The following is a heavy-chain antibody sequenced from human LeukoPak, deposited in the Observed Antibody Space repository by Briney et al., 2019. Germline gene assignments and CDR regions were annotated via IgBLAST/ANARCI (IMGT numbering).Heavy chain of an antibody. CDR3: ARAVGPYDY. J-gene: IGHJ4*02. CDR1: RFTFSSYG. CDR2: IWYDGSNK. V-gene: IGHV3-33*01. Sequence: GRSLRLSCAASRFTFSSYGMHWVRQAPAKGLEWVAVIWYDGSNKYYADSVKGRFTISRDDSKNTLYLQMNSLRAGHTAVYYCARAVGPYDYWGQGTQVTVSS. D-gene: IGHD3-10*01.